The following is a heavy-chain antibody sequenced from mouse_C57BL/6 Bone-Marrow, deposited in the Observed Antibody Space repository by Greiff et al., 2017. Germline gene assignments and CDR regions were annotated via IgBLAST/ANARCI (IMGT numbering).Heavy chain of an antibody. CDR2: IDPSDSYT. J-gene: IGHJ1*03. CDR3: ARPPLLYWYFDV. V-gene: IGHV1-59*01. CDR1: GYTFTSYW. Sequence: QVHVKQPGAELVRPGTSVKLSCKASGYTFTSYWMHWVKQRPGQGLEWIGVIDPSDSYTNYNQKFKGKATLTVDTSSSTAYMQLSSLTSEDSAVYYCARPPLLYWYFDVWGTGTTVTVSS. D-gene: IGHD2-1*01.